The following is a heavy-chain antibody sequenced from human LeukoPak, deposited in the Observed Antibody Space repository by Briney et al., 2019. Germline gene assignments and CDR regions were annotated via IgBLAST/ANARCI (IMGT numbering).Heavy chain of an antibody. Sequence: GGSLRLSCAASGFTFDDYAMHWVRQAPGKGLEWVSLISGDGGSTYYADSVKGRFTISRDNSKNSLYLQMNSLRTEDTALYYCAKDSGLGYYDSSGYYGYWGQGTLVTVSS. CDR1: GFTFDDYA. CDR3: AKDSGLGYYDSSGYYGY. J-gene: IGHJ4*02. CDR2: ISGDGGST. V-gene: IGHV3-43*02. D-gene: IGHD3-22*01.